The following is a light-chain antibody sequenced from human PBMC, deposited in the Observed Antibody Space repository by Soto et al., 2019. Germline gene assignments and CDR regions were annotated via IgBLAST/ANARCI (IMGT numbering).Light chain of an antibody. CDR2: GVS. Sequence: EIVLTQSPGTLSLSPGERATLSCRAIQSVSSSYLAWYQQKPGQAPRLLIYGVSSRATGIPDRFSGSGSGTDFTLTISRLEPEDFAVYYCQQYGSSPYTFGQGTRLEIK. CDR3: QQYGSSPYT. CDR1: QSVSSSY. J-gene: IGKJ5*01. V-gene: IGKV3-20*01.